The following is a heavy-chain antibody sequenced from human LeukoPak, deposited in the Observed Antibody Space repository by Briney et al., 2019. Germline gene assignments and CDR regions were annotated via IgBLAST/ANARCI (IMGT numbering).Heavy chain of an antibody. V-gene: IGHV1-18*04. J-gene: IGHJ4*02. D-gene: IGHD3-10*01. CDR1: GYTFTSYY. CDR2: ISAYNGNT. CDR3: ARGDYYGSGFDY. Sequence: VASVKVSCKASGYTFTSYYMHWVRQAPGQGLEWMGWISAYNGNTNYAQKLQGRVTMTTDTSTSTAYMELRSLRSDDTAVYYCARGDYYGSGFDYWGQGTLVTVSS.